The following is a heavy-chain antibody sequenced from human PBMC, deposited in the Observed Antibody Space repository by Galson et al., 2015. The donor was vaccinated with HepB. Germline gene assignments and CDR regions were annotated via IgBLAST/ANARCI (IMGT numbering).Heavy chain of an antibody. CDR2: IYYSGST. J-gene: IGHJ6*02. CDR1: GGSISSSSYY. Sequence: SETLSLTCTVSGGSISSSSYYWGWIRQPPGKGLEWIGSIYYSGSTYYNPSLKSRVTISVDTSKNQFSLKLSSVTAADTAVYYCARAPRYGSGSQPLYYYGMDVWGQGTTVTVSS. CDR3: ARAPRYGSGSQPLYYYGMDV. D-gene: IGHD3-10*01. V-gene: IGHV4-39*01.